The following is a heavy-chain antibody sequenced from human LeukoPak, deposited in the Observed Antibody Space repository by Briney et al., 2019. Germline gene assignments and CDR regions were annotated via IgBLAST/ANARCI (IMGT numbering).Heavy chain of an antibody. CDR3: GRGAGFDGYCRPGRCDSGYYDA. CDR1: GDSFSHYY. Sequence: SETLSLTCAAYGDSFSHYYWNWVRQPPGKPLEFIVEINGAGTTNYNPSLKNRVTLSIDTSNNHFSLRLTTLAAPDTAVYFCGRGAGFDGYCRPGRCDSGYYDAWGQGTPVSVSS. J-gene: IGHJ4*02. V-gene: IGHV4-34*01. D-gene: IGHD2-15*01. CDR2: INGAGTT.